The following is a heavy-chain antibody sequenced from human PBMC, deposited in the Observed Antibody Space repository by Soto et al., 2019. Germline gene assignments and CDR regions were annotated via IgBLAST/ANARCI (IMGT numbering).Heavy chain of an antibody. J-gene: IGHJ4*02. D-gene: IGHD4-17*01. CDR3: ARDYGDLGYDS. CDR2: LWNDGYTK. CDR1: GCTLSRNG. Sequence: GGSLRLSCAAAGCTLSRNGMHWVRQAPGKGLEWVAILWNDGYTKYYADSVQGRFAISRDSSKNTLYLQMNSLRVDDTAVYYCARDYGDLGYDSWGQGTLVTVSS. V-gene: IGHV3-33*01.